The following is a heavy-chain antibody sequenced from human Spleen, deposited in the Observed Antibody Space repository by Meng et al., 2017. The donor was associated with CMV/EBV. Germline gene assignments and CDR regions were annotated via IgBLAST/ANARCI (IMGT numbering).Heavy chain of an antibody. J-gene: IGHJ4*02. CDR1: GGSFSGYY. Sequence: LTCAVYGGSFSGYYWSWIRQPPGTGLEWIGEINHSGSTNYNPSLKSRVTISVDTSKNQFSLKLSSVTAADTAVYYCARGSGITGTVDYWGQGTLVTVSS. D-gene: IGHD1-7*01. V-gene: IGHV4-34*01. CDR3: ARGSGITGTVDY. CDR2: INHSGST.